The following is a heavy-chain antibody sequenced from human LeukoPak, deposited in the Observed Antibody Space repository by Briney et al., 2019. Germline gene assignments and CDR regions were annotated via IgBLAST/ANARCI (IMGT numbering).Heavy chain of an antibody. CDR2: ISYDGSNK. Sequence: GGSLRLSCAASGFTFSSYAMHWVRQAPGKGLEWVAVISYDGSNKYYADSVKGRFTISRDNSKNTLYLQMNSLRAEDTAVYYCARGEKRTSNGVTPFYWGQGTLVTVSS. CDR1: GFTFSSYA. D-gene: IGHD2-21*02. CDR3: ARGEKRTSNGVTPFY. V-gene: IGHV3-30-3*01. J-gene: IGHJ4*02.